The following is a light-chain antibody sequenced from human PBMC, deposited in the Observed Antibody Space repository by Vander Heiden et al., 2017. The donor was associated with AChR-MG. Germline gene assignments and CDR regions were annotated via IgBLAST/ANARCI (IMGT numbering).Light chain of an antibody. J-gene: IGKJ2*01. CDR2: GAA. CDR3: QLYANSPRYI. Sequence: EIVLTQSPATLSLSPGERATLSCRASQTVSSNLLAWYQQKSGQAPRLLMYGAATRATGVPDRFSGSGSGTDFTLTINNLETEDFAVYYCQLYANSPRYIFGQGTKLEIK. CDR1: QTVSSNL. V-gene: IGKV3-20*01.